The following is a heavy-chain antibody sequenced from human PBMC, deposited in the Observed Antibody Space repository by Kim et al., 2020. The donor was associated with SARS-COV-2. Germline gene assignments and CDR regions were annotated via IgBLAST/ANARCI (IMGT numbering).Heavy chain of an antibody. V-gene: IGHV4-39*01. CDR2: IYFSGST. CDR1: GGSISSSSYY. J-gene: IGHJ4*02. CDR3: ARLNNGGYGHIYFFDY. D-gene: IGHD4-17*01. Sequence: SETLSLTCTVSGGSISSSSYYWGWIRQPPGKGLEWIGHIYFSGSTYYNPSLKSRVTISLDTSKNQFSLKLSSVTAAHTAVYYCARLNNGGYGHIYFFDYWGQGTLVTVSS.